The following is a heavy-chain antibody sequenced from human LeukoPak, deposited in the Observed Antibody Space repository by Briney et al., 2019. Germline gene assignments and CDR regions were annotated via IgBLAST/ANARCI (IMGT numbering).Heavy chain of an antibody. CDR3: IRDFRSADL. CDR1: GFTFSNYW. V-gene: IGHV3-74*01. Sequence: GGSLRLSCVASGFTFSNYWMHWVRQPPGKGLVWVSRIYVDGRTTNYADSVKGRLTISRDNAKNTVYLEMNSLSVEDTATYYCIRDFRSADLWGQGTLVTVTS. J-gene: IGHJ5*02. CDR2: IYVDGRTT.